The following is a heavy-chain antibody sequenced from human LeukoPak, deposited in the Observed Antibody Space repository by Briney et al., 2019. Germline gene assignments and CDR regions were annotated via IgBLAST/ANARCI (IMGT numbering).Heavy chain of an antibody. V-gene: IGHV1-69*04. J-gene: IGHJ4*02. CDR1: GGTFSSYA. D-gene: IGHD5-18*01. CDR2: IIPILGIA. CDR3: ARQNGDTTLGRSSPTLYYFDY. Sequence: GASVKVSCKASGGTFSSYAISWVRQAPGQGLEWMGRIIPILGIANYAQKFQGRVTITADKSTSTAYMELSSLRSEDTAVYYCARQNGDTTLGRSSPTLYYFDYWGQGTLVTVSS.